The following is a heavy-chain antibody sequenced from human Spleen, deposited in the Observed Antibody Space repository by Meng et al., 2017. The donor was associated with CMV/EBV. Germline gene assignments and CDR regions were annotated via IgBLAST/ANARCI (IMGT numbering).Heavy chain of an antibody. CDR1: GFTFSDYG. D-gene: IGHD3-16*01. CDR2: IRYDGSIK. Sequence: CAASGFTFSDYGMNWVRQAPGKGLEWVAFIRYDGSIKYYVDSMKGRFTISRDNSKNTLYLQMNSLRAEDTAVYYCAKGVRGGELEYWGKGTLVTVSS. CDR3: AKGVRGGELEY. V-gene: IGHV3-30*02. J-gene: IGHJ4*02.